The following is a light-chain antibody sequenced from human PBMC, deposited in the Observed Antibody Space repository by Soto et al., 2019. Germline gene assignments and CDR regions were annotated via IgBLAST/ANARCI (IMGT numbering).Light chain of an antibody. V-gene: IGKV4-1*01. J-gene: IGKJ2*01. Sequence: DIVMTQSPDSLAVSLGERATINCKSSQSVLYSSNNKNYLAWYQQRRGQPPKLLISWASTRESGVPNRFSGSRSGTDFTHTISNLQAEDVAVYYCQQYYSPLPTFGQGTKLEIK. CDR1: QSVLYSSNNKNY. CDR3: QQYYSPLPT. CDR2: WAS.